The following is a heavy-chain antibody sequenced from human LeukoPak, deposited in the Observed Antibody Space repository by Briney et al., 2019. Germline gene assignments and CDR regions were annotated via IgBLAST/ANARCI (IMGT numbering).Heavy chain of an antibody. Sequence: GGSLRLSCAASGFTFSSYWMSWVRQAPGKGLEWVANIKQDGSEKSYVDSVKGRFTISRDNAKNSLHLQMSSLRAEDTAVYYCARSLTSRLFDYWGQGTLVTVSS. CDR3: ARSLTSRLFDY. V-gene: IGHV3-7*01. J-gene: IGHJ4*02. D-gene: IGHD3-9*01. CDR1: GFTFSSYW. CDR2: IKQDGSEK.